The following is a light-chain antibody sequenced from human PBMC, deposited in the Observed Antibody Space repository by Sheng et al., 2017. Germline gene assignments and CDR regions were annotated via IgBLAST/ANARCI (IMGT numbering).Light chain of an antibody. V-gene: IGLV1-47*01. CDR2: KSD. CDR1: SSDIGSNF. CDR3: QSYDTSLSGSI. J-gene: IGLJ2*01. Sequence: QSVLTQPPSASGTPGQRLTISCSGSSSDIGSNFVYWYQHLPGTTPKLLIYKSDQRPSGVPDRFSGSKSGASASLAITGLQAEDEADYYCQSYDTSLSGSIFGGGTKLTVL.